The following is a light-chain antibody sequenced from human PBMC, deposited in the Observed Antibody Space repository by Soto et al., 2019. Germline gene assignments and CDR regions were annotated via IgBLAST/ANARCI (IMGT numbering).Light chain of an antibody. Sequence: QSALTQPRSVSGSPGQSVTISCTGTSSDVGGYNYVSWYQQHPVKAPKLMIYDVSKRPSGVPDRFSGSKSGNTASLTISGLQAEDEAAYYCCSYAGSYTFGVFGTGTKVTVL. CDR3: CSYAGSYTFGV. J-gene: IGLJ1*01. V-gene: IGLV2-11*01. CDR1: SSDVGGYNY. CDR2: DVS.